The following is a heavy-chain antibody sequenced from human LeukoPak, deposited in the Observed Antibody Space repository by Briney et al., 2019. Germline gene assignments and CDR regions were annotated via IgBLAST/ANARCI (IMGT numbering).Heavy chain of an antibody. CDR2: IYHSGST. CDR1: GGSISSGGYY. D-gene: IGHD6-13*01. CDR3: ARDIAAAGPFDY. J-gene: IGHJ4*02. Sequence: SETLSLTCTVSGGSISSGGYYWSWIRQPPGKGLEWIGYIYHSGSTYYNPSLKSRVTISVDRSKNQFSLKLSSVTTADTAVYYCARDIAAAGPFDYWGQGTLVTVSS. V-gene: IGHV4-30-2*01.